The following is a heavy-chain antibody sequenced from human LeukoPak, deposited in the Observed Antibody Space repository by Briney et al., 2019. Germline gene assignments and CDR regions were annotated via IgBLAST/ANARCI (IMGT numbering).Heavy chain of an antibody. CDR1: GFTFSSYA. V-gene: IGHV3-23*01. CDR2: LSASGGLT. D-gene: IGHD6-6*01. CDR3: AKDDVAAFATGYMDV. Sequence: GGSLRLSCAASGFTFSSYAMSWVRQAPGKGLEWVSGLSASGGLTYYADSVKGRFTISRDDSKNTLYLQMNSLRADDTAVYYCAKDDVAAFATGYMDVWGKGTTVTVSS. J-gene: IGHJ6*03.